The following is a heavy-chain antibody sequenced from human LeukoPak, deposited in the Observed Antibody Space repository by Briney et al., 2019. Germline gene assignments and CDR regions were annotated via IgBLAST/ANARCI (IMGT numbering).Heavy chain of an antibody. D-gene: IGHD6-13*01. V-gene: IGHV4-34*01. CDR3: ARQYSNNWYDDRGWFDP. CDR2: INHSGST. Sequence: SETLSLPCAVYGGSFSGYYWSWIGQPPGKGLEWIGEINHSGSTNYNPSLKSRVTLSVDTSKKQFSLKLSSVTAADTAVYYCARQYSNNWYDDRGWFDPWGQGTLVTVSS. J-gene: IGHJ5*02. CDR1: GGSFSGYY.